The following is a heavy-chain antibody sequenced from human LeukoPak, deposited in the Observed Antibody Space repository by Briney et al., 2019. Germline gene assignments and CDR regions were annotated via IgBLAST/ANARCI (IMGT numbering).Heavy chain of an antibody. V-gene: IGHV4-59*01. Sequence: PSETLSLTCTVSGGSISNYYWSWIRQPPGKGLEWIGYIYYSGRTNYNPSLKSRLTISVDTSKNQFSLKLRSVTAADTAVYYCARDLKVLGRWLQSRVETDYWGQGTLVTVSS. CDR1: GGSISNYY. CDR2: IYYSGRT. D-gene: IGHD5-24*01. CDR3: ARDLKVLGRWLQSRVETDY. J-gene: IGHJ4*02.